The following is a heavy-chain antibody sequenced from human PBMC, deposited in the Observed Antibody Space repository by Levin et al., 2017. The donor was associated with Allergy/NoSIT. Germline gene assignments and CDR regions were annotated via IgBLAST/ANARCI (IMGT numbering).Heavy chain of an antibody. V-gene: IGHV4-34*01. CDR1: GGSFSGYY. D-gene: IGHD6-19*01. J-gene: IGHJ4*02. Sequence: SETLSLTCAVYGGSFSGYYWSWIRQPPGKGLEWIGEVNHSGTTNYNPSLKSRVTISIDTSKNQFSLKLSSVTAADTAVYYCASGRVYSNGWYQRFDYWGQGALVTVSP. CDR2: VNHSGTT. CDR3: ASGRVYSNGWYQRFDY.